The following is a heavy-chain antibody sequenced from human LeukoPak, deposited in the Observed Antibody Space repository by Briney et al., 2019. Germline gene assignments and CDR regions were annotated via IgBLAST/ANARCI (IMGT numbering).Heavy chain of an antibody. CDR2: TSGSGGST. V-gene: IGHV3-23*01. D-gene: IGHD1/OR15-1a*01. CDR3: AKRAPVAADGTGRYFDY. J-gene: IGHJ4*02. Sequence: PRGSLRLSCAASGFTFSSYAMSWVRQAPGKGLEWVSATSGSGGSTYYADSVKGRFTISRDNSKNTLYLQMNSLRAEDTAVYYCAKRAPVAADGTGRYFDYWGQGTLVTVSS. CDR1: GFTFSSYA.